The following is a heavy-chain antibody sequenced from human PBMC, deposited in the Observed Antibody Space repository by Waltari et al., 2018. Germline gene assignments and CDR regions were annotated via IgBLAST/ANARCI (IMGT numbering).Heavy chain of an antibody. Sequence: EVQLVESGGGLIQPGGSLRLSCAASGFTVSSNYMRWVRQAPGKGLEWVSVIYSGGSTYYADSVKGRFTISRDNSKNTLYLQMNSLRAEDTAVYYCARDHVSSGWYKVPYYGMDVWGQGTTVTVSS. J-gene: IGHJ6*02. CDR3: ARDHVSSGWYKVPYYGMDV. D-gene: IGHD6-19*01. CDR2: IYSGGST. V-gene: IGHV3-53*01. CDR1: GFTVSSNY.